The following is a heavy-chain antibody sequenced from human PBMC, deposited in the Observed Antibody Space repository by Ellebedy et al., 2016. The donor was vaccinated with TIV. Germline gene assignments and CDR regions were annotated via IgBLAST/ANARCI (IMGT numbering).Heavy chain of an antibody. J-gene: IGHJ4*02. CDR1: GDSVSSNNAA. D-gene: IGHD3-10*01. V-gene: IGHV6-1*01. Sequence: SQTLSLTCXISGDSVSSNNAAWNWIRQSPSRGLEWLGRTFYRSKWHYDYAESVKSRMTINPDTSKNQFSLQLKSVTPEDTAVYYCAGEVAIFRGVINHIDYWGQGTLVTVSS. CDR3: AGEVAIFRGVINHIDY. CDR2: TFYRSKWHY.